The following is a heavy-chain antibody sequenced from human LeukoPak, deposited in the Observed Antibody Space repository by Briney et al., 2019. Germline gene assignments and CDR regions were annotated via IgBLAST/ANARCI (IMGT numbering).Heavy chain of an antibody. CDR2: INPNSGGT. Sequence: ASVTVSCKASGCTFTGYYMHWVRQAPGQGLEWMGWINPNSGGTNYAQKFQGRFTMTRDTSISTAYMELSRLRSDDTAVYYCARDLQSEYYSYYYMTSGAKGPRSPSP. D-gene: IGHD3-3*01. J-gene: IGHJ6*03. V-gene: IGHV1-2*02. CDR3: ARDLQSEYYSYYYMTS. CDR1: GCTFTGYY.